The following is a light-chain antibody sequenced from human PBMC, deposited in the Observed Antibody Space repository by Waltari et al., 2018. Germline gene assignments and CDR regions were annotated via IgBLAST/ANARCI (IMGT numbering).Light chain of an antibody. CDR1: SSDVGGYNY. J-gene: IGLJ2*01. V-gene: IGLV2-8*01. CDR3: SSYAGSNFVV. Sequence: QSALAQPPSASGSPGQSVTISCTGTSSDVGGYNYVSWYQQHPGKAPKLLIYTVSKRPSGVPDRFSGSKSGNTASLTVSGLQAEDEAAYYCSSYAGSNFVVFGGGTKVTVL. CDR2: TVS.